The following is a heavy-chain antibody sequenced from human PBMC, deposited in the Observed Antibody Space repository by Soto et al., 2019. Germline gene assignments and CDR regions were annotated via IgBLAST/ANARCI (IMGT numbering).Heavy chain of an antibody. CDR1: GYSISSGYY. V-gene: IGHV4-38-2*01. J-gene: IGHJ4*02. D-gene: IGHD1-20*01. CDR3: ARRGMGPHDY. CDR2: IYHSGST. Sequence: PSETLSLTCAVSGYSISSGYYWGWIRQPPGKGLEWIGSIYHSGSTYYNPSLKSRVTISVDTSKNQFSLKLSSVTAADTAVYYCARRGMGPHDYWGQGTLVNVSS.